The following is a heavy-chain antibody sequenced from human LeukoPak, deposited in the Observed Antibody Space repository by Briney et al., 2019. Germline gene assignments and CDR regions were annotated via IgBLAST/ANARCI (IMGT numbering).Heavy chain of an antibody. CDR2: INHSGSA. Sequence: SETLSLTCAVSGESFSDYYWTWIRQPPGKGLEWIGEINHSGSANYNPSLTSRVNMSVDTSKKQFSLKLSSVTAADTAVYYCAREGGGLDYWGQGTLVTVSS. J-gene: IGHJ4*02. CDR1: GESFSDYY. D-gene: IGHD3-16*01. CDR3: AREGGGLDY. V-gene: IGHV4-34*01.